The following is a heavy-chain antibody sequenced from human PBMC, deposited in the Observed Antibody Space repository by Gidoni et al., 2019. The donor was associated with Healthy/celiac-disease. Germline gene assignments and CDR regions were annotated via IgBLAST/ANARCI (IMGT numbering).Heavy chain of an antibody. J-gene: IGHJ4*02. D-gene: IGHD5-12*01. CDR3: AHRLAYSRLRGFDFDY. CDR1: GFSLSTSGVG. CDR2: IYWNDDK. V-gene: IGHV2-5*01. Sequence: QITLKESGPTLVNPTQTLTLTCTFSGFSLSTSGVGVGWIRQPPGKALEWLALIYWNDDKRYSPSLKSRLTITKDTSKNQVVLTMTNMDPVDTATYYCAHRLAYSRLRGFDFDYWGQGTLVTVSS.